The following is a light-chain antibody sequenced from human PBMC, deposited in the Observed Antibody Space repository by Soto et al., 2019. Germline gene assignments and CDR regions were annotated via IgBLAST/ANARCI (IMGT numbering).Light chain of an antibody. CDR1: QSISSY. CDR3: QQSYSTPSIT. CDR2: AAS. Sequence: DIQMTQPPSSLSASVGDRVTLTCRASQSISSYLNWYQQKPGKAPKLLIYAASSLQSGVPSRFSGSGSGTDFTLTISSLQPEDFATYYCQQSYSTPSITFGQGTRLEIK. J-gene: IGKJ5*01. V-gene: IGKV1-39*01.